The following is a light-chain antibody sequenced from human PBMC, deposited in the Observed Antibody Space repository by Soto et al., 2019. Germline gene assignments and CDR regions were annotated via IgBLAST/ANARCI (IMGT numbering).Light chain of an antibody. V-gene: IGLV2-8*01. CDR1: SSDVGGYNY. J-gene: IGLJ3*02. Sequence: QSVLTQPPSASGSPGQSVTISCTGTSSDVGGYNYVSWYQQHPGKAPKLMIYGVSKRPSGVSDRFSGSKSGNTASLTVSGLQAEDEADYYCGSNAARNNWVFGGGTKLTVL. CDR3: GSNAARNNWV. CDR2: GVS.